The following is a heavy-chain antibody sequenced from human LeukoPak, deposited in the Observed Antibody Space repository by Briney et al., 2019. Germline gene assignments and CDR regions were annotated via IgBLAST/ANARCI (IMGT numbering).Heavy chain of an antibody. D-gene: IGHD2-15*01. J-gene: IGHJ5*02. V-gene: IGHV4-30-2*01. CDR3: ARGQDYSNWFDP. CDR2: IYHSGST. Sequence: SQTLSLTCAVSGGSISSGGYSWSWIRQPPGKGLEWIGYIYHSGSTYYNPSLKSRVTISVDRSKNQFSLKLGSVTAADTAVYYCARGQDYSNWFDPWGQGTLVTVSS. CDR1: GGSISSGGYS.